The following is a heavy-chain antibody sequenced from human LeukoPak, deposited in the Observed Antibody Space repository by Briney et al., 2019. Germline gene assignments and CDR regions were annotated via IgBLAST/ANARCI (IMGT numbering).Heavy chain of an antibody. CDR2: ISYDESNK. J-gene: IGHJ4*02. V-gene: IGHV3-30*18. CDR1: GFTFSSYG. CDR3: AKDPRWYGSGSYFDY. Sequence: GRSLRLSCAASGFTFSSYGMHWVRQAPGKGLEWVAVISYDESNKYYADSVKGRFTISRDNSKNTLYLQMNSLRAEDTAVYYCAKDPRWYGSGSYFDYWGQGTLVTVSS. D-gene: IGHD3-10*01.